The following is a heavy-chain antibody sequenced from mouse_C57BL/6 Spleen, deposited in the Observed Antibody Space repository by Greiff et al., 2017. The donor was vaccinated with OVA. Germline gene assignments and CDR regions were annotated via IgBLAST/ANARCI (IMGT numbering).Heavy chain of an antibody. D-gene: IGHD3-3*01. V-gene: IGHV1-69*01. CDR2: IDPSDSYT. CDR3: EKRGTRSGDYCAMDY. Sequence: QVQLQQPGAELVMPGASVTLSCKASGYTFTSYWMHWVKQRPGQGLEWIGEIDPSDSYTNYNQKFKGKATLTVDKSSSTANMQHSNLTSENSADYYCEKRGTRSGDYCAMDYWGQGTSVTVSS. J-gene: IGHJ4*01. CDR1: GYTFTSYW.